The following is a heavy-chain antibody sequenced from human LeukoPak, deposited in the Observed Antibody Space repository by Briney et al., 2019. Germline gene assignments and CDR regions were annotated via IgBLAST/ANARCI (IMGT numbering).Heavy chain of an antibody. V-gene: IGHV5-51*01. J-gene: IGHJ3*02. Sequence: GESLKISCKGSGYSFTSYWIGWVRQMPGKGLEWMGIIYPGDSDTRYSPSFQGQVTISADKSISTAYLQWSSLKASDTAMYYCATSIAVVPAELHNKNDAFDIWGQGTMVTVSS. CDR2: IYPGDSDT. D-gene: IGHD2-2*01. CDR3: ATSIAVVPAELHNKNDAFDI. CDR1: GYSFTSYW.